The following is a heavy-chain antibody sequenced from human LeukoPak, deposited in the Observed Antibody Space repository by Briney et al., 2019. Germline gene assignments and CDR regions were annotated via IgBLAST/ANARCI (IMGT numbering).Heavy chain of an antibody. J-gene: IGHJ6*02. Sequence: GGSLRLSCAASGFTFSSYEMNWVRQAPGKGLEWVSYISSSGSSIYYAGTVKGRFTITRDNAKNSLYLQMNSLRAEDTAVYYCARESRCGSMSCYRSSLYGMDVWGQGTTVTVSS. CDR2: ISSSGSSI. D-gene: IGHD2-2*01. CDR3: ARESRCGSMSCYRSSLYGMDV. CDR1: GFTFSSYE. V-gene: IGHV3-48*03.